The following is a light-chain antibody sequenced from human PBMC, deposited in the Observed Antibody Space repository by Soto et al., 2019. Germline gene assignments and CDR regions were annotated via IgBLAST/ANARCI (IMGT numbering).Light chain of an antibody. Sequence: QSVLTQPASLSGSPGQSITISCTGTSSDVGGYNSVSWYQQHPGKAPKVMIFDVGSRPSGVSSRFSGSKSGNTASLTISGLQAEDEADYYCCSYAGSSTYVFGTGTRSPS. CDR2: DVG. V-gene: IGLV2-23*02. J-gene: IGLJ1*01. CDR3: CSYAGSSTYV. CDR1: SSDVGGYNS.